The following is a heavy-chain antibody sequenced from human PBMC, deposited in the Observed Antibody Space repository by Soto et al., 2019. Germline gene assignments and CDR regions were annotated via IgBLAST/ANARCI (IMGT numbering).Heavy chain of an antibody. CDR3: AKGVPGIAVAGTGYFQH. D-gene: IGHD6-19*01. Sequence: PGGSLRVSCAASGFTFSSYAMSWARRAPGKGLEWVSGISGSGDSTYYADSVKGRFTISRDNSKNTLYLQMNSLRAEDTAVYYCAKGVPGIAVAGTGYFQHWGQGTLVTVSS. J-gene: IGHJ1*01. CDR2: ISGSGDST. CDR1: GFTFSSYA. V-gene: IGHV3-23*01.